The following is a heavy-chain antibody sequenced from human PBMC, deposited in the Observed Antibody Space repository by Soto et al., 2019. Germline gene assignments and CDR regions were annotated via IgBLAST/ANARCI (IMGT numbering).Heavy chain of an antibody. J-gene: IGHJ6*02. V-gene: IGHV4-34*01. Sequence: PSETLSLTCAVYGGSFSGYYWSWIRQPPGKGLEWIGEINHSGGTNYNPSLKSRVTISVDTSKNQFSLKLSSVTAADTAVYYCARGTVGGMDVWGQGTTVTVSS. D-gene: IGHD3-16*01. CDR3: ARGTVGGMDV. CDR1: GGSFSGYY. CDR2: INHSGGT.